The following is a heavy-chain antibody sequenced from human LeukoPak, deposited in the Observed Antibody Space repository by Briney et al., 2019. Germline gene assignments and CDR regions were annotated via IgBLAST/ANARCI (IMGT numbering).Heavy chain of an antibody. CDR2: IYYNGST. CDR1: GGSISSSSYY. Sequence: PSETLSLTCTVSGGSISSSSYYWGWIRQPPGKGLEWIGSIYYNGSTYYNPSLKSRVTISVDTSKNQFSLKLSSVTAADTAVYYCAREPITMIGFDPWGQGTLVTVSS. D-gene: IGHD3-22*01. V-gene: IGHV4-39*01. J-gene: IGHJ5*02. CDR3: AREPITMIGFDP.